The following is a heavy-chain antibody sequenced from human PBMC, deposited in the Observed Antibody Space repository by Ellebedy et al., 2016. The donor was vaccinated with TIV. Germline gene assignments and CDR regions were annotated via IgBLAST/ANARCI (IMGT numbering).Heavy chain of an antibody. J-gene: IGHJ4*02. CDR3: VRDVNGANDF. CDR1: GFTFNSYW. D-gene: IGHD1-1*01. CDR2: IGEDGSEK. V-gene: IGHV3-7*03. Sequence: GGSLRLSCAASGFTFNSYWMSWARQAPGKGLEWLAIIGEDGSEKYYLDSVKGRFIISRDNAKNSLYLQMNNLRVDDTAVYSCVRDVNGANDFWGQGTLVTVSS.